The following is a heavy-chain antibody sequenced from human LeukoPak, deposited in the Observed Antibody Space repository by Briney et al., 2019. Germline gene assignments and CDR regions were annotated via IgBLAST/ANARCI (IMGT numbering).Heavy chain of an antibody. D-gene: IGHD5-18*01. J-gene: IGHJ4*02. CDR1: GYTFTSYG. V-gene: IGHV1-18*01. Sequence: ASVKVSCKASGYTFTSYGISWVRQAPGLGLEWIGWISAYNGNTNYAQKLQGRVTMTTDTSASTAYMELRSLRSDDTAVYYCARQVDTTMALPDYWGQGTLVTVSS. CDR2: ISAYNGNT. CDR3: ARQVDTTMALPDY.